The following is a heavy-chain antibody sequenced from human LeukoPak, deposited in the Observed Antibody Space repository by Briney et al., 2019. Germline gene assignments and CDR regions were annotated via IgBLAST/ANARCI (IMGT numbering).Heavy chain of an antibody. V-gene: IGHV4-61*01. CDR2: IYYSGST. J-gene: IGHJ6*03. CDR3: ARGVYYDILTGYYPLPYYYYYYMDV. D-gene: IGHD3-9*01. CDR1: GGSISSGSYY. Sequence: SETLSLTCTVSGGSISSGSYYWSWIRQPPGKGLEWIGYIYYSGSTNYNPSLKSRVTISVDTSKNQFSLKLSSVTAADTAVYYCARGVYYDILTGYYPLPYYYYYYMDVWGKGTTVTISS.